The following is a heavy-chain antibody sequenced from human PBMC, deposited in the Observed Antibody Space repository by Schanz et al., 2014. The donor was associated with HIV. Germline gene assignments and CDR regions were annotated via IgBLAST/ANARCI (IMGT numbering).Heavy chain of an antibody. CDR2: ISYDGRNK. D-gene: IGHD2-15*01. CDR3: ARGGIWEWDQPDFDY. J-gene: IGHJ4*02. V-gene: IGHV3-30*04. CDR1: GFTFSNYA. Sequence: QVQLVESGGGVVQPGRSLRLSCAVSGFTFSNYAMHWVRQAPGKGLEWGAVISYDGRNKYYADSVKGRFTISRDNSKNTLYLQMNSLRAEDTAVYYCARGGIWEWDQPDFDYWGQGTLVTVSS.